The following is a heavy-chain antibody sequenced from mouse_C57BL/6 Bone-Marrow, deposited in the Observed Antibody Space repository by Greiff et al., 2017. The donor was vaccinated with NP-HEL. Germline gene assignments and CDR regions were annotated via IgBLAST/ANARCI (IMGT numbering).Heavy chain of an antibody. J-gene: IGHJ4*01. CDR3: AIVGYYYGSSYALYYYAMDY. Sequence: EVQLVESGGGLVKPGGSLKLSCAASGFTFSSYAMSWVRQTPEKRLEWVATISDGGSYTYYPDNVKGRFTISRDNAKNNLYLQMSHLKSEDTAMYYCAIVGYYYGSSYALYYYAMDYWGQGTSVTVSS. D-gene: IGHD1-1*01. V-gene: IGHV5-4*01. CDR2: ISDGGSYT. CDR1: GFTFSSYA.